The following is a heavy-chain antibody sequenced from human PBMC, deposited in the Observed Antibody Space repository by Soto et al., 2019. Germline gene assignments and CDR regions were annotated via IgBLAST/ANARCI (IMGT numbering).Heavy chain of an antibody. CDR3: ARTNSGRDYYFDY. D-gene: IGHD5-12*01. CDR1: GGSISSGDYY. Sequence: LSLTCTVSGGSISSGDYYWSWIRQPPGKGLEWIGYIYYSGSTNYNPSLKSRVTISVDTSKNQFSLKLSSVTAADTAVYYCARTNSGRDYYFDYWGQGTLVTVSS. V-gene: IGHV4-61*08. CDR2: IYYSGST. J-gene: IGHJ4*02.